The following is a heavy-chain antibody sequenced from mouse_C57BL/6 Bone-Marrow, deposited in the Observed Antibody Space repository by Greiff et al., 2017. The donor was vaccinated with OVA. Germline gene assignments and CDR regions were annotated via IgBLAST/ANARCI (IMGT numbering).Heavy chain of an antibody. Sequence: DVMLVESGGGLVQPGGSLSLSCAASGFTFTDYYMSWVRQPPGKALEWLGFIRNKANGYTTEYSASVKGRFTISRDNSQSILYLQMNALRAEDSATYYCARRAYYSNYEGYFDVWGTGTTVTVSS. CDR1: GFTFTDYY. V-gene: IGHV7-3*01. J-gene: IGHJ1*03. D-gene: IGHD2-5*01. CDR3: ARRAYYSNYEGYFDV. CDR2: IRNKANGYTT.